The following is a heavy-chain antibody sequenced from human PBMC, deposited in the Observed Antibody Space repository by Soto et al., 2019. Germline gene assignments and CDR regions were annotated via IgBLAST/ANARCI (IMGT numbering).Heavy chain of an antibody. CDR1: GGTFSTYS. D-gene: IGHD7-27*01. Sequence: QVQVVQSGAEVKQPGSSVKVSCKVSGGTFSTYSISWVRQAPGQGLEWVGGIIPIFGAAKHAQKFQGRVTLTADESTSTVYMQLSGLRSEDTAVYFCARDGDRVTARHWGQGTLVTVSS. J-gene: IGHJ4*02. CDR2: IIPIFGAA. CDR3: ARDGDRVTARH. V-gene: IGHV1-69*01.